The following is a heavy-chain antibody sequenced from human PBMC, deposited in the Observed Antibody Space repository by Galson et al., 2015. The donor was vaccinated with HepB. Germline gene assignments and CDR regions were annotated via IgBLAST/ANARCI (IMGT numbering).Heavy chain of an antibody. V-gene: IGHV3-7*03. CDR1: GFTFGTYW. D-gene: IGHD6-6*01. Sequence: SLRLSCAASGFTFGTYWLTWVRQSPGKGLEWVANIKQDGSEQYSLDSVKGRFPTSRDNAKNSLYLQMNTLRAEDTAVYYCARVYSSSSGRALDYWGQGTLVTVSS. J-gene: IGHJ4*02. CDR3: ARVYSSSSGRALDY. CDR2: IKQDGSEQ.